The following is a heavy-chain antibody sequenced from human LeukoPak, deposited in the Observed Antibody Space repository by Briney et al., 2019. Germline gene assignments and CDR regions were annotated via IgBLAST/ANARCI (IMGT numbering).Heavy chain of an antibody. D-gene: IGHD3-22*01. CDR2: INHSGST. J-gene: IGHJ4*02. CDR3: ARGGLVYYDSSGYYNDFDY. V-gene: IGHV4-39*07. CDR1: GGSISSSSYY. Sequence: SETLSLTCTVSGGSISSSSYYWGWIRQPPGKGLEWIGEINHSGSTNYNPSLKSRVTISVDTSKNQFSLKLSSVTAADTAVYYCARGGLVYYDSSGYYNDFDYWGQGTLVTVSS.